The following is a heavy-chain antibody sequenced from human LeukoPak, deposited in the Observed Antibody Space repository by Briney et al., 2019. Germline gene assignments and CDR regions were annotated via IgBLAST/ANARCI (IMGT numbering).Heavy chain of an antibody. V-gene: IGHV3-30-3*01. D-gene: IGHD4-11*01. CDR2: ISYDRSNK. J-gene: IGHJ4*02. CDR1: GFTFSSYA. Sequence: GGSLRLSCAASGFTFSSYAMHWVRQAPGKGLEWVAVISYDRSNKYYADSVKGRFTISRDNSTNTLYLQMNSLRAEDTAVYYCARDTLTVTTYYFDYWGQGTLVTVSS. CDR3: ARDTLTVTTYYFDY.